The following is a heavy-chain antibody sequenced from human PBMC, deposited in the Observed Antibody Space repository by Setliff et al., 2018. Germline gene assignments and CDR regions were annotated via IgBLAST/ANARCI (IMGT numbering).Heavy chain of an antibody. CDR3: VTSFFYYYMDV. Sequence: GGSLRLSCAASGFIVSNNYMSWVRRAPGKGLGWVSVLYRNGSTYYADSVKGRFTISRDNSVTAADTAVYYCARDRSTVIRGVTSFFYYYMDVWGGGTTVTVSS. J-gene: IGHJ6*03. CDR1: GFIVSNNY. CDR2: LYRNGST. V-gene: IGHV3-53*01. D-gene: IGHD3-10*01.